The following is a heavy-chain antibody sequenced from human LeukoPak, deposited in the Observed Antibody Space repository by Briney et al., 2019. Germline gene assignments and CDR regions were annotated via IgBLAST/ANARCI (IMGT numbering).Heavy chain of an antibody. V-gene: IGHV4-39*07. D-gene: IGHD2-15*01. Sequence: PSETLSLTCTVSGDSITSRRYYWGWIRQPPGRGLEWIGSIYYSGSTHYNPSLKSRVTMSVDTSKNQISLKLTSVTAADTAVYYCASFYCSGGSCYQYFSYYYMDVWGKGTTVTISS. CDR1: GDSITSRRYY. CDR3: ASFYCSGGSCYQYFSYYYMDV. J-gene: IGHJ6*03. CDR2: IYYSGST.